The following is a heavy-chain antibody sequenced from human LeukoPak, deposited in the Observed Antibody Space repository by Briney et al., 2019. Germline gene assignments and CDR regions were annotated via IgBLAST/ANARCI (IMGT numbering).Heavy chain of an antibody. Sequence: SVNVSRKASRGTFSSYIISWVGQAPGQGREWMGGIIPILGMAKYAQKLQARVTVTAAKSTSTAYMELSSMRAEDADVYYCASQNHYVWGSSSVDWGQGTLVTVSS. D-gene: IGHD3-16*01. CDR3: ASQNHYVWGSSSVD. CDR2: IIPILGMA. CDR1: RGTFSSYI. V-gene: IGHV1-69*10. J-gene: IGHJ4*02.